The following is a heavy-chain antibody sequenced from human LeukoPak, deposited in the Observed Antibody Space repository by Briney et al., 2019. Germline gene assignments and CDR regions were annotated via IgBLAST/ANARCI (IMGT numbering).Heavy chain of an antibody. Sequence: ASVKVSCKASGYTFTDYYIHWVRQAPGQGLEWLGWINPNSGGTHYAQKFQGRVTMTRDTSISTAYMELSRLRSDDTAVYYCARDPAAGYYYFDYWGQGTLVTVSS. CDR2: INPNSGGT. CDR3: ARDPAAGYYYFDY. D-gene: IGHD6-13*01. J-gene: IGHJ4*02. V-gene: IGHV1-2*02. CDR1: GYTFTDYY.